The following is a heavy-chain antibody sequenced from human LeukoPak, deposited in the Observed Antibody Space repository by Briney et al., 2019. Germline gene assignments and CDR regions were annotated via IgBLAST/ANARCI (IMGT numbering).Heavy chain of an antibody. CDR2: IIPIFGTA. CDR1: GGTFSSYA. V-gene: IGHV1-69*13. CDR3: ARALAAGTTLFYYYGMDV. Sequence: VASVKVSCKASGGTFSSYAISWVRQAPGQGLEWMGGIIPIFGTANYAQKFQGRVTITADESTSTAYMELSSLRSEDTAVYYCARALAAGTTLFYYYGMDVWGQGTTVTVSS. J-gene: IGHJ6*02. D-gene: IGHD1-1*01.